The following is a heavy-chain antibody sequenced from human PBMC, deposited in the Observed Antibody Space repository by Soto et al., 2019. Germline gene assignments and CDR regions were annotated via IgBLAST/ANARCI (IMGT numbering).Heavy chain of an antibody. D-gene: IGHD3-3*01. Sequence: GGSLRLSCAASGFTFSSYAMHWVRQAPAKGLEWVAVISYDGSNKYYADSVKGRFTISRDNAKNSLFLQMNNLRVEDTGVYYCATDLNWSGTWGRGTMVTVSS. CDR3: ATDLNWSGT. CDR2: ISYDGSNK. J-gene: IGHJ5*01. CDR1: GFTFSSYA. V-gene: IGHV3-30-3*01.